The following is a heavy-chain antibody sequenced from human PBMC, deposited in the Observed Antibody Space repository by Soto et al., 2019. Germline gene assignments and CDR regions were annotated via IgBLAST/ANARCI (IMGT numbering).Heavy chain of an antibody. CDR2: IYHSGST. D-gene: IGHD5-12*01. Sequence: SETLSLTCAVSGGSISSGGYSWSWIRQPPGKGLEWIGYIYHSGSTYYNPSLKSRVTISVDRSKNQFSLKLSSVTAADTAVYYCARRRGFPYYYGMDVWGQRTTVTVSS. CDR3: ARRRGFPYYYGMDV. CDR1: GGSISSGGYS. V-gene: IGHV4-30-2*01. J-gene: IGHJ6*02.